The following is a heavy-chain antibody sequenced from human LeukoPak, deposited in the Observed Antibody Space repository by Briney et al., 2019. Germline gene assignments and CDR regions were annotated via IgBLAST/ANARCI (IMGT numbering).Heavy chain of an antibody. CDR2: IRYDGSNK. CDR3: ARAVRGVIIFLS. J-gene: IGHJ5*02. D-gene: IGHD3-10*01. Sequence: GGSLRLSCAASGFSFSDYAIYWVRQTPGKGLEWVAFIRYDGSNKIYADSVKGRFAISRDNYKNTLYLQMDGLRAEDTAVYYCARAVRGVIIFLSWGQGTLVTVSS. CDR1: GFSFSDYA. V-gene: IGHV3-30*02.